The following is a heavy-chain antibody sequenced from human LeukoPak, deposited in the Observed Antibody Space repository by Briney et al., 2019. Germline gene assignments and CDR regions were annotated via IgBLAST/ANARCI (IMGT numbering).Heavy chain of an antibody. V-gene: IGHV1-69*13. CDR3: ARDSYYYDSSGSFDY. Sequence: SVKVSCKASGYTFTSYYMHWVRQAPGQGLEWMGGIIPIFGTANYAQKFQGRVTITADESTSTAYMELSSLRSEDTAVYYCARDSYYYDSSGSFDYWGQGTLVTVSS. CDR2: IIPIFGTA. D-gene: IGHD3-22*01. J-gene: IGHJ4*02. CDR1: GYTFTSYY.